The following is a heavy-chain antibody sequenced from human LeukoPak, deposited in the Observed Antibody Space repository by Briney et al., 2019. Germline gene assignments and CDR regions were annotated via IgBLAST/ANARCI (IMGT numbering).Heavy chain of an antibody. CDR1: GFTFNGSA. J-gene: IGHJ4*02. V-gene: IGHV3-73*01. CDR2: PRSKVNNYAT. D-gene: IGHD6-19*01. CDR3: TTQHSRGPPGY. Sequence: PGWSLKLSCAASGFTFNGSAMHWVRQASGQGLAWVGRPRSKVNNYATAYAASVKDRFTTSRDDSRNTAYLQMYNLKTDDTAVYYCTTQHSRGPPGYWGQGTLVTVSS.